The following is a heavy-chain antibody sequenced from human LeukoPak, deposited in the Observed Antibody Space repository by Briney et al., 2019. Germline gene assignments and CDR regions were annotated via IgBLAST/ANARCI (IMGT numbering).Heavy chain of an antibody. V-gene: IGHV3-23*01. CDR1: EYTFACYD. D-gene: IGHD4-17*01. Sequence: GGCLRLSCAASEYTFACYDMGWVRQAPGKGLEWVSTINSAGDRTYYADSVKGRFTISRDNSKNTVCLQMDTLRAEDTAEYYCAKVTSVNYWYFDLWGRGTLVSVSS. CDR2: INSAGDRT. CDR3: AKVTSVNYWYFDL. J-gene: IGHJ2*01.